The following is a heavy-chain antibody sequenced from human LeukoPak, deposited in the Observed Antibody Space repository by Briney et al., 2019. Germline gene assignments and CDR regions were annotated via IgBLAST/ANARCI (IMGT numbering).Heavy chain of an antibody. CDR2: IYYSGST. CDR1: GGSISSDY. V-gene: IGHV4-59*01. D-gene: IGHD3-9*01. CDR3: ARVMGTPYYDILTGYRPYYYMDV. J-gene: IGHJ6*03. Sequence: PSETLSLTCTVSGGSISSDYWSWIRQPPGKGLERIGYIYYSGSTNYNPSLKSRVTISVDTSKNQFSLKLSSVTAADTAVYYCARVMGTPYYDILTGYRPYYYMDVWGKGTTVTISS.